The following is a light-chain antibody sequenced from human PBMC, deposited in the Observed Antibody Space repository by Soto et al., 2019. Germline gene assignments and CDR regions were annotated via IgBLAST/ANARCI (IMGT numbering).Light chain of an antibody. CDR2: GNN. J-gene: IGLJ3*02. Sequence: QSVLTQPPSVSGAPGQRVTISCSGTSSNIGAGYDVHWYHQLPGTAPKLLIFGNNNRPSGVPARFSASRSGTSASLAITGLQAEDEADYYCQSIDNKRRGSVFGGGTKLTVL. V-gene: IGLV1-40*01. CDR1: SSNIGAGYD. CDR3: QSIDNKRRGSV.